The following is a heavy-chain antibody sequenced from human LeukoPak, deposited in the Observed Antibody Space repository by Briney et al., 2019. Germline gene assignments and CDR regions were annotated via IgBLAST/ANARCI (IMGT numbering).Heavy chain of an antibody. J-gene: IGHJ4*02. CDR3: ARVPRSGYCAY. CDR2: ISAYNGNT. Sequence: GASVKVSCKTSGYTFTSYGISWGRQAPGQGLEWMGWISAYNGNTDYAQNLQDRVTMTTDTSTSTAYMELRSLRSDDTAVYYCARVPRSGYCAYWGQGTLVTVSS. V-gene: IGHV1-18*01. D-gene: IGHD3-3*01. CDR1: GYTFTSYG.